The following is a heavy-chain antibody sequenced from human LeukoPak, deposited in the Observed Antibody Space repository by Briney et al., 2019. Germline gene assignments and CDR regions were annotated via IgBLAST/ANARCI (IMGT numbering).Heavy chain of an antibody. CDR3: ARVPGDYYGSGRPFDY. CDR2: IYHSGST. V-gene: IGHV4-4*02. D-gene: IGHD3-10*01. Sequence: TASETLSLTCAVSGGSISSSNWWSWVRQPPGKGLEWIGEIYHSGSTNYNPSLKSRVTISVDKSKNQFSLKLSSVTAADTAVYYCARVPGDYYGSGRPFDYWGQGTLVTVSS. CDR1: GGSISSSNW. J-gene: IGHJ4*02.